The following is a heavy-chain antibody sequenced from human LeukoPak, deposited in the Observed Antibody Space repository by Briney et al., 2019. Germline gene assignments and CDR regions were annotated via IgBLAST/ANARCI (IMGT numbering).Heavy chain of an antibody. CDR1: GYTFTSYD. V-gene: IGHV1-18*01. Sequence: GASVRVSCKASGYTFTSYDINWVRQAPGQGLEWMGWISAYNGNTNYAQKLQGRVTMTTDTSTSTAYMELRSLRSDDTAVYYCARQGPYSSGWSFDYWGQGTLVTVSS. D-gene: IGHD6-19*01. CDR2: ISAYNGNT. CDR3: ARQGPYSSGWSFDY. J-gene: IGHJ4*02.